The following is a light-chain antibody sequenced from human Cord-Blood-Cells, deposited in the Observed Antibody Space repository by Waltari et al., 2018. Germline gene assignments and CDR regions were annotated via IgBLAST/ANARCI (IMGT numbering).Light chain of an antibody. V-gene: IGLV2-14*01. CDR2: DVS. CDR3: SSYTSSSSRV. J-gene: IGLJ3*02. CDR1: SSDVGGYNY. Sequence: QSALTQPASVSGSPGQSITISCTRTSSDVGGYNYVSWYQQHPGKAPTLMLYDVSNRPSGVSNRFSGSKSGNTAALTISGLQAEDEAYYYCSSYTSSSSRVFGGGTKLTVL.